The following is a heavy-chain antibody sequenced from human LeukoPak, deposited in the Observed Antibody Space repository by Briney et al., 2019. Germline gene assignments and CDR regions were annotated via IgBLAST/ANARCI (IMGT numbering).Heavy chain of an antibody. J-gene: IGHJ6*02. CDR2: IYSGGST. CDR1: GFTVSSNY. D-gene: IGHD1-26*01. V-gene: IGHV3-53*04. Sequence: PGGSLRLSCAASGFTVSSNYMSWVRQAPGKGLEWVSVIYSGGSTYYADSVKGRFTISRHNSENTLYLQMNSLRAEDTAVYYCARGQYVGFPEDVWGQGTTVTVSS. CDR3: ARGQYVGFPEDV.